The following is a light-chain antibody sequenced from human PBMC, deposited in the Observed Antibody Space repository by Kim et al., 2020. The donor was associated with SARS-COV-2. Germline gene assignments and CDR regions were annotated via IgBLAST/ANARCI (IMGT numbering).Light chain of an antibody. J-gene: IGKJ1*01. CDR3: QQRYSWPRT. CDR1: QSITSY. Sequence: EIVLTQSPATLSLSPGERATLSCRARQSITSYLVWYQKKPGQAPRLLIYGATNRATGIPARFSGSGSGTDFTLTISSLEPEDFAVYYCQQRYSWPRTFGQGPKVDI. V-gene: IGKV3-11*01. CDR2: GAT.